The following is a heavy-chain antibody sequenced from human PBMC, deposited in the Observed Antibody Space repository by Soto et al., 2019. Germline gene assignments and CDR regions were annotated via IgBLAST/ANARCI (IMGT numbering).Heavy chain of an antibody. CDR3: ASLGGNYYDSSGYYP. Sequence: GDSLKLSCKGSGYSFTSYWISWVRQMPGKGLEWMGRIDPSDSYTNYSPSFQGHVTISADKSISTAYLQWSSLKASDTAMYYCASLGGNYYDSSGYYPVGQGTLVTVSS. J-gene: IGHJ5*02. CDR1: GYSFTSYW. CDR2: IDPSDSYT. D-gene: IGHD3-22*01. V-gene: IGHV5-10-1*01.